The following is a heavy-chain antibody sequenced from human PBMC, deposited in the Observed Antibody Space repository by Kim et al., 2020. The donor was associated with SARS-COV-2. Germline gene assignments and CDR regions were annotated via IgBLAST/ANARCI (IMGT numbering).Heavy chain of an antibody. CDR1: GFTFSSYG. J-gene: IGHJ4*02. CDR2: ISYDGSNK. D-gene: IGHD6-19*01. V-gene: IGHV3-30*18. Sequence: GGSLRLSCAASGFTFSSYGMHWVRQAPGKGLEWVAVISYDGSNKYYADSVKGRFTISRDNSKNTLYLQMNSLRAEDTAVYYCAKGCEQWLVHGGVDYWGQGTLVTVSS. CDR3: AKGCEQWLVHGGVDY.